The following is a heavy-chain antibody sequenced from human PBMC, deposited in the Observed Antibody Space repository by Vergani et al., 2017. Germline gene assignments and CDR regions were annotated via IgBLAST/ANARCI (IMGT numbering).Heavy chain of an antibody. CDR2: INAGNGNT. Sequence: QVQLMQSGAEVKKPGASVKVSCKASGYTFISYAMHWVRQAPGQRLEWMGWINAGNGNTKYSQKFQGRVTITTDTSASTAYMELSSLRSEDTAVYYCATRRHSYGAFDYWGQGTLVTVSS. D-gene: IGHD5-18*01. J-gene: IGHJ4*02. CDR3: ATRRHSYGAFDY. CDR1: GYTFISYA. V-gene: IGHV1-3*01.